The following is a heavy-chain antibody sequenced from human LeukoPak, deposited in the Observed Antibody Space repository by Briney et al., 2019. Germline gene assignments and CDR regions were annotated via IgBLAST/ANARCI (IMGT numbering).Heavy chain of an antibody. CDR2: IYTRGST. CDR1: GGSISSYD. V-gene: IGHV4-4*07. J-gene: IGHJ2*01. D-gene: IGHD6-13*01. Sequence: SETLSLTCTVSGGSISSYDWSWIRQPAGKGLEWIGRIYTRGSTNYNPSLRSRVSMSVDTSKKQFSLKLSSVTAADTAVYYCARLSSSWYQDWYFDLWGRGTLVTVSS. CDR3: ARLSSSWYQDWYFDL.